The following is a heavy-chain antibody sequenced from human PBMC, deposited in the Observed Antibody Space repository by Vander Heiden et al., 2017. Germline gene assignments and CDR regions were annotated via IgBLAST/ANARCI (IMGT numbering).Heavy chain of an antibody. CDR3: ARDSKIIGLSRVYYYYGMDV. CDR1: GGSISSYY. J-gene: IGHJ6*02. CDR2: IYYSGST. Sequence: QVQLQESGPGLVKPSETRSLTYTVSGGSISSYYWSWIRQPPGKGLEWIGYIYYSGSTNYNPSRKSRVTISVDTSKNQFSLKLSSVTAADTAVYYCARDSKIIGLSRVYYYYGMDVWGQGTTVTVSS. D-gene: IGHD2-2*01. V-gene: IGHV4-59*01.